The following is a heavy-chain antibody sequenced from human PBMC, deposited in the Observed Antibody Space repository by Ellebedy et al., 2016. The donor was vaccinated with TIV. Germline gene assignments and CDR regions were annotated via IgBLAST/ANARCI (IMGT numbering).Heavy chain of an antibody. Sequence: PGGSLRLSCAASGFTFSSYWMRWVRQAPGKGLEWVANIKQDGSEKYYVDPVKGRFTISRDNAKNSLYLQMNSLRAEDTAVDYCARVKGGSYLLAYYYYGMDVWGQGTTVTVSS. CDR1: GFTFSSYW. V-gene: IGHV3-7*01. CDR2: IKQDGSEK. CDR3: ARVKGGSYLLAYYYYGMDV. D-gene: IGHD1-26*01. J-gene: IGHJ6*02.